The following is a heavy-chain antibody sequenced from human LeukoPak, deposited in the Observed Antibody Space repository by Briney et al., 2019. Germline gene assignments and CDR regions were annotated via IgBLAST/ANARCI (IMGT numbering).Heavy chain of an antibody. CDR2: IYTSGST. V-gene: IGHV4-4*07. D-gene: IGHD4-17*01. J-gene: IGHJ3*02. Sequence: SETLSLTCTVSGRSISSYYWIWLRQPAGKGLEWIGRIYTSGSTNYNPSLKSRVTMSVDTSKNQFSLKLSSVTAADTAMYYCAKTVTTLFRDAFDIWGQGTMVTVSS. CDR3: AKTVTTLFRDAFDI. CDR1: GRSISSYY.